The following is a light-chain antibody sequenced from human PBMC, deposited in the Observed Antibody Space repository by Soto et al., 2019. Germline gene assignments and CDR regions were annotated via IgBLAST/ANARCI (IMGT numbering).Light chain of an antibody. CDR1: QSISNT. Sequence: VITLSPATLSMSPGESTTLSCRASQSISNTLAWYQQKPDQAHRLLMYDASTRATGIPDRVSGSESGAEFTLSIGSLLSEDLSVDACEEYHNWLRTFGQVTMGDVK. CDR3: EEYHNWLRT. V-gene: IGKV3-15*01. CDR2: DAS. J-gene: IGKJ1*01.